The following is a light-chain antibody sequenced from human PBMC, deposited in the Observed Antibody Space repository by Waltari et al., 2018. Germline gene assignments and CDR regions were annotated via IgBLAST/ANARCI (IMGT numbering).Light chain of an antibody. CDR3: QQSYSTWT. CDR1: QSISNY. CDR2: AAS. J-gene: IGKJ1*01. Sequence: DIQMTQSPSSLSASVGDRVTITCRASQSISNYLNWYQQKPGKAPMILIYAASSLQSGVPSRLSGSGSGTYFTLTINSLQPEDFATYYCQQSYSTWTFGQGTKVEIK. V-gene: IGKV1-39*01.